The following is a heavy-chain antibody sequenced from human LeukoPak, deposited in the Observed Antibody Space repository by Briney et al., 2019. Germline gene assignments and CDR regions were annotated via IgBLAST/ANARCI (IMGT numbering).Heavy chain of an antibody. J-gene: IGHJ6*02. V-gene: IGHV1-8*01. CDR1: GYTFTSYD. CDR2: MNPNSGNT. CDR3: ARHEVLPTPYYYYGMDV. D-gene: IGHD2-15*01. Sequence: ASVKVSCKASGYTFTSYDINWVRQATGQGLEWMGWMNPNSGNTGYAQKFQGRVTMTRSTSISTAYMELSSLRSEDTAVYYCARHEVLPTPYYYYGMDVWGQGTTVTVSS.